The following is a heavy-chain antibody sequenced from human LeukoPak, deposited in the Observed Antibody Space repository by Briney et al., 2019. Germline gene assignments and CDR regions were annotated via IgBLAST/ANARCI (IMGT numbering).Heavy chain of an antibody. CDR2: IYPRDSDT. D-gene: IGHD2/OR15-2a*01. CDR1: GYSFTTYW. V-gene: IGHV5-51*01. Sequence: GESLKISCKGSGYSFTTYWIGWVRQMPGKGLEWVGIIYPRDSDTRYSPSFQGQVTISVDKSISTAYLQWSSMEASDTAIYYCARHSEYSGFDYWGQGTVVTVSS. J-gene: IGHJ4*02. CDR3: ARHSEYSGFDY.